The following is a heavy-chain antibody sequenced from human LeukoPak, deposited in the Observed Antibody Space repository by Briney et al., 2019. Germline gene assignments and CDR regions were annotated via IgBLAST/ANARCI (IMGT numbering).Heavy chain of an antibody. J-gene: IGHJ4*02. Sequence: PGRSLRLSCAASGFTFSSYGMHWVRQAPGKGLEWVALIWYDGSNKYYADSVKGRFTISRDNSKNTLYLQMNSLRAEDTAVYYCAGELGSSGYYPFDYWGQGTLVTVSS. D-gene: IGHD3-22*01. V-gene: IGHV3-33*01. CDR1: GFTFSSYG. CDR3: AGELGSSGYYPFDY. CDR2: IWYDGSNK.